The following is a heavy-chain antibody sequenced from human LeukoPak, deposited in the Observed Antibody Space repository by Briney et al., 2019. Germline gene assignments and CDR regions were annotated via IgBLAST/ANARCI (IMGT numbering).Heavy chain of an antibody. CDR2: ISGSGGST. CDR3: AKVGSLWLRPPYYFDY. V-gene: IGHV3-23*01. Sequence: GGSLRLSCAASGFTFSSYAMSWVRQAPGKGLEWVSAISGSGGSTYYADSVKGRFTISRDNSKNTLYLQMNSLRAEDTAVYYCAKVGSLWLRPPYYFDYWGQGTLVTVSS. J-gene: IGHJ4*02. CDR1: GFTFSSYA. D-gene: IGHD5-12*01.